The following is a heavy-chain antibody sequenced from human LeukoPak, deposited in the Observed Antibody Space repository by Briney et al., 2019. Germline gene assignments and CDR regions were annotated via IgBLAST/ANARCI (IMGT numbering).Heavy chain of an antibody. D-gene: IGHD6-13*01. CDR2: ISYDGSNK. Sequence: GRSLRLSCAASGFTFSSYGMHWVRQAPGKGLEWVAVISYDGSNKYYADSVKGRLTISTDNSKNTLYLQMNSLRAEHTAVYYCAIGYSSSWYGVYYWGQGTLVTVPS. CDR1: GFTFSSYG. V-gene: IGHV3-30*03. J-gene: IGHJ4*02. CDR3: AIGYSSSWYGVYY.